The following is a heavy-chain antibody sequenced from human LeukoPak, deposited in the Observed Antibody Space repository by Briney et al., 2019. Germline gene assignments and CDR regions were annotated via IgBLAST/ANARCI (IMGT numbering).Heavy chain of an antibody. CDR1: GGSFSGYY. J-gene: IGHJ6*03. CDR2: VNHSGST. V-gene: IGHV4-34*01. CDR3: AGGLLERPPYSYYYYYIDV. D-gene: IGHD1-1*01. Sequence: SETLSLTCAGCGGSFSGYYWSWLRQPPGKGLEGIGEVNHSGSTNYNPSLKSRVTISVDTTKKQSVLKLGSVTAADTPGCYLAGGLLERPPYSYYYYYIDVWGKGTTVTVSS.